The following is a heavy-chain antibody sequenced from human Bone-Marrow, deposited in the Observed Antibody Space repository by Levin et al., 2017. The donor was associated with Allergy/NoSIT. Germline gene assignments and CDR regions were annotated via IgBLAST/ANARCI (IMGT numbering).Heavy chain of an antibody. CDR1: GFSLGTSGTC. J-gene: IGHJ3*01. D-gene: IGHD3-3*01. Sequence: SGPTLVKPKQTLTLTCTFSGFSLGTSGTCVAWIRQLPGKALEWLARIDWDGDKYYSPSQKTRPTIPKDTPKDQVVLTMNEMDPLDTATYFCARGDDFGFDVVDAWGQGTRITVSS. CDR3: ARGDDFGFDVVDA. V-gene: IGHV2-70*11. CDR2: IDWDGDK.